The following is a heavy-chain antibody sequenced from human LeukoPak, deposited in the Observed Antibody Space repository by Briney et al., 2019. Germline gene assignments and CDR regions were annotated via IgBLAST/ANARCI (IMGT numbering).Heavy chain of an antibody. CDR1: GFSVSNNY. CDR2: IYSDGST. J-gene: IGHJ4*02. CDR3: TRDPTDVVVTGGY. Sequence: GGSLRLSCTASGFSVSNNYMSWVRQALGKGLEWVSVIYSDGSTYYADSVKGRFTISRDNSKNTLYLQMNSLRAGDTAVYYCTRDPTDVVVTGGYWGQGTLVTVSS. D-gene: IGHD2-21*02. V-gene: IGHV3-53*01.